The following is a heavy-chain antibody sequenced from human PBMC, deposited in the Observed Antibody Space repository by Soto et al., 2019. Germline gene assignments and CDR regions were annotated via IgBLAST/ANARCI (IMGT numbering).Heavy chain of an antibody. CDR1: GFDVRSNF. CDR3: ARDRGYFDY. Sequence: EVQLVETGGGLIQPGGSLRLSCAASGFDVRSNFMSWVRQVPGKGLEWVSAIYSGGTTVYADSVKGRFTISRDISNNTVYLQLNTLRAEDPAVYYCARDRGYFDYWGLGTLVTVSS. J-gene: IGHJ4*02. CDR2: IYSGGTT. V-gene: IGHV3-53*02.